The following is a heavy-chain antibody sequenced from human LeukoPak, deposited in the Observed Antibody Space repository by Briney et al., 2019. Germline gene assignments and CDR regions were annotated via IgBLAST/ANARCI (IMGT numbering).Heavy chain of an antibody. J-gene: IGHJ4*02. V-gene: IGHV1-46*01. CDR2: INPSGGST. CDR1: GYTFTSYY. Sequence: ASVKVSCKASGYTFTSYYMHWVRQAPGQGLEWMGIINPSGGSTSYAQKFQGRVTMTRDTSTSTVYMELSSLRSEDTAAYYCARVGERWLQFSYFDYWGQGTLVTVSS. D-gene: IGHD5-24*01. CDR3: ARVGERWLQFSYFDY.